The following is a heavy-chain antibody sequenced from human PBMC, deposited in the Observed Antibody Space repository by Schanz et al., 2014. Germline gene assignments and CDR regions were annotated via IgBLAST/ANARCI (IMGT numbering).Heavy chain of an antibody. D-gene: IGHD3-10*01. V-gene: IGHV3-23*01. CDR3: AKYRGYYRVSGSYRELEY. CDR1: GFTFGDYG. J-gene: IGHJ4*02. Sequence: EVQLLESGGGLVQPGGSLRLSCAASGFTFGDYGMNWLRQAPGKGLEWVSVIGVDGTTTYYADSVKGRFTISRDNSKNTLYLQMNSLRPEDTAVYYCAKYRGYYRVSGSYRELEYWGQGTLVTVSS. CDR2: IGVDGTTT.